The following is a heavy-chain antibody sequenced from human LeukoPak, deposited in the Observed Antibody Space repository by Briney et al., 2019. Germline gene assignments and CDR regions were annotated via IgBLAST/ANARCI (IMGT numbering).Heavy chain of an antibody. V-gene: IGHV1-69*13. Sequence: SVKVSCMASGGTFSSYAISWVRQAPGQGLEWMGGIIPIFGTANYAQKFQGRVTITADESTSTAYMELSSLRSEYTAAYYCARDVGGGSSYYYYGMDVWGKGTTVTVSS. D-gene: IGHD2-15*01. J-gene: IGHJ6*04. CDR2: IIPIFGTA. CDR3: ARDVGGGSSYYYYGMDV. CDR1: GGTFSSYA.